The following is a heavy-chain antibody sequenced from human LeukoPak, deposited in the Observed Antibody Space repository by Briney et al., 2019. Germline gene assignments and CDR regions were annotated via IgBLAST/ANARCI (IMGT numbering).Heavy chain of an antibody. J-gene: IGHJ5*02. V-gene: IGHV4-34*01. D-gene: IGHD3-10*01. CDR3: AKIRGGAYNWVDP. CDR2: LYYGGST. CDR1: GGSFSGYY. Sequence: PSETLSLTCAVYGGSFSGYYWGWIRQPPGKGLEWIGSLYYGGSTHHNPSLKSRVTLSLDTSKNQFSLKLSSVTAADTALYYCAKIRGGAYNWVDPWGQGTLVTVSS.